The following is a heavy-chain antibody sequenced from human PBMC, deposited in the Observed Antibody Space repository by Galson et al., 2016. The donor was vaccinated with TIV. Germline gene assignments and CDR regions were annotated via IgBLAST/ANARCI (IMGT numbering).Heavy chain of an antibody. CDR2: ISFDGSNT. D-gene: IGHD3-3*01. V-gene: IGHV3-30-3*01. Sequence: WVRQAPGKGLEWVAIISFDGSNTNYADSVRGRFTISRDNSKNTLYLQMNSLISKDTAVYYCARERGTIFGVVIIAMYYFDYWGQGTLVTVSS. CDR3: ARERGTIFGVVIIAMYYFDY. J-gene: IGHJ4*02.